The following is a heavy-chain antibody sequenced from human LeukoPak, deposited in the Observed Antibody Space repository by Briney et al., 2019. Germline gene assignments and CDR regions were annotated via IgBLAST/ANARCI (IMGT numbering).Heavy chain of an antibody. Sequence: GGSLRLSCAASGFTFSSYAMHWVRQAPGKWLEWVAVISYDGSNKYYADSVKGRFTISRDNSKNTLYLQMNSLRAEDTAVYYCARDGPPADYYGSGSYPYFDYWGQGTLVTVSS. J-gene: IGHJ4*02. D-gene: IGHD3-10*01. CDR3: ARDGPPADYYGSGSYPYFDY. V-gene: IGHV3-30*04. CDR2: ISYDGSNK. CDR1: GFTFSSYA.